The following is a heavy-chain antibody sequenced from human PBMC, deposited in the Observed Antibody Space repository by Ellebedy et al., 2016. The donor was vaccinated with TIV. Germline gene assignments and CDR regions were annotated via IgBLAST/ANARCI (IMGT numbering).Heavy chain of an antibody. CDR3: ATPLLIGTGDHYYNGMDV. CDR1: GYTFTSYA. CDR2: INAGNGNT. J-gene: IGHJ6*02. Sequence: AASVKVSCKASGYTFTSYAIHWVRQAPGQRLEWMGWINAGNGNTKYSQKFQGRVTITRDTSASTAYMELSSLRSEDTAVYYCATPLLIGTGDHYYNGMDVWGQGTTVTVSS. V-gene: IGHV1-3*01. D-gene: IGHD7-27*01.